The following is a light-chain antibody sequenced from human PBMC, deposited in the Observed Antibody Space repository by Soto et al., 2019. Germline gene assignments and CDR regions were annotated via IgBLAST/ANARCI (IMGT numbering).Light chain of an antibody. J-gene: IGLJ1*01. Sequence: QSVLTQPPSVSGAPGQRVTISCXXXXXXIGAGYDVHWYQQLPGTAPKLLIYGNSNRPSGVPDRFSGSKSGTSASLAITGLQAEDEADYYCQSYDSSLSGFYVFGTGTKVTVL. CDR1: XXXIGAGYD. V-gene: IGLV1-40*01. CDR3: QSYDSSLSGFYV. CDR2: GNS.